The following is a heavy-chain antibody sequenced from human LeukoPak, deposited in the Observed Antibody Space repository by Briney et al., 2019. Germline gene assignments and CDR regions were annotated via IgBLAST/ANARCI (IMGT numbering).Heavy chain of an antibody. CDR3: ARQRRDFDY. Sequence: PSEPLSLTCTVSGDSITSSSYNWGWIRQSPGKGLEWIGSIYYGSGSTYYNPSLKSRVTISVDTSKNQFSLKLSSVTAADTAVYYCARQRRDFDYWGQGTLVTVSS. J-gene: IGHJ4*02. V-gene: IGHV4-39*01. CDR1: GDSITSSSYN. CDR2: IYYGSGST.